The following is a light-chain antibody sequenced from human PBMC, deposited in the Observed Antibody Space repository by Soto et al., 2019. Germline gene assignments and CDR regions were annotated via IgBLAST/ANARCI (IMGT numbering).Light chain of an antibody. CDR3: QQSYRTPLT. J-gene: IGKJ2*01. Sequence: DIQMTQSPSSLSASVGDRVTITCRASQSIRSNLNWYQQKPGKAPKLLIHAASTLQSGVPSRFSGSGSGTDFTLTISSLQPDDFATYYCQQSYRTPLTFGQGAKLEIK. CDR1: QSIRSN. V-gene: IGKV1-39*01. CDR2: AAS.